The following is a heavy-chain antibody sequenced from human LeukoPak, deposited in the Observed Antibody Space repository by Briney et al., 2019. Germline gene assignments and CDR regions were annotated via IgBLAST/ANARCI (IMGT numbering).Heavy chain of an antibody. D-gene: IGHD3-10*01. V-gene: IGHV1-18*01. J-gene: IGHJ4*02. Sequence: ASVKVSCKASGYTFTSYGISWVRQAPGQGLEWMGWISAYNGNTNYAQKLQGRVTMTTDTSTSTAYMELRSLRSDDTAVYYCARDPYGSGSYVTGYWGQGTLVTVSS. CDR3: ARDPYGSGSYVTGY. CDR2: ISAYNGNT. CDR1: GYTFTSYG.